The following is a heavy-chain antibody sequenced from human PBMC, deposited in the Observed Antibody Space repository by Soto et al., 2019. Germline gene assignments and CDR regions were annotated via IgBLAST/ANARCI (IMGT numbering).Heavy chain of an antibody. CDR2: LSAYNGNT. CDR3: VVAAQPYYFDY. Sequence: QVQLVQSGAEVKKPGASVKVSCKASGYTFTSYGISWVRQAPGQGLEWMGWLSAYNGNTNYAQKIQGKVTMTTDTSTSTAYMELRSLRSDDTAVYYCVVAAQPYYFDYWGQGTLVTVSS. D-gene: IGHD2-15*01. V-gene: IGHV1-18*01. CDR1: GYTFTSYG. J-gene: IGHJ4*02.